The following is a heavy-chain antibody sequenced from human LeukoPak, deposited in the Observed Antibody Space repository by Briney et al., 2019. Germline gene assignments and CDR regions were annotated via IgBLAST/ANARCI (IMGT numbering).Heavy chain of an antibody. CDR2: IHTGGTK. CDR1: GFTVSSIH. Sequence: GSLRPSCAASGFTVSSIHMNWVRQTPGKGLEWVSVIHTGGTKYYADSVKGRFTISRDNSKNTLYLQMNSLRAEDTATYYCARGVSNWGQGTMVTVSS. CDR3: ARGVSN. J-gene: IGHJ3*01. V-gene: IGHV3-53*01.